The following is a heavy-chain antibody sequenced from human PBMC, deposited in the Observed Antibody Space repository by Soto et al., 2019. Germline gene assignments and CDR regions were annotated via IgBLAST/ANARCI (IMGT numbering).Heavy chain of an antibody. J-gene: IGHJ5*02. Sequence: QVQLVQSGAEVKKPGASVKVSCKASGYTFTSYAMHWVRQAPGQRREWMGWINAGNGNTKYSQKFQGRVTITRDTSEITAYMELSSLRSEDTAVYYCARAVLLWFGEFTNWFDPWGQGTLVTVSS. CDR2: INAGNGNT. CDR3: ARAVLLWFGEFTNWFDP. D-gene: IGHD3-10*01. V-gene: IGHV1-3*01. CDR1: GYTFTSYA.